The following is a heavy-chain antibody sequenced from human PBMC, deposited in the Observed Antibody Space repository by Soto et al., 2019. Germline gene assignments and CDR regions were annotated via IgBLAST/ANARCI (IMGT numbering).Heavy chain of an antibody. CDR2: TSHDGVT. D-gene: IGHD3-16*01. CDR1: SGSIANVYW. CDR3: ARTWGSTNDF. Sequence: SETLFLTCAVSSGSIANVYWWSWVRQSPGKGLEWIGETSHDGVTNYNPSLEGRVTISIDKSKNQFYLDLNSVPAADTAMYYCARTWGSTNDFWARRTLVPVSS. J-gene: IGHJ4*02. V-gene: IGHV4-4*02.